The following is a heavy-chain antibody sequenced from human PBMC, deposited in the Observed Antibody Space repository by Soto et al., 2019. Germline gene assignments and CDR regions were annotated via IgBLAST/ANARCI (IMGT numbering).Heavy chain of an antibody. CDR2: VNSDGSTT. Sequence: GGSLRLSCAASGFTLSGYWMHWVRQVPGKGLVWVSRVNSDGSTTTYADSVKGRFTISRDNAKNTLYLQMNSLKADDTAVYYCARGKDQHNPQTFSYYDFWGQGTLVTVSS. CDR1: GFTLSGYW. J-gene: IGHJ4*02. D-gene: IGHD2-21*01. CDR3: ARGKDQHNPQTFSYYDF. V-gene: IGHV3-74*01.